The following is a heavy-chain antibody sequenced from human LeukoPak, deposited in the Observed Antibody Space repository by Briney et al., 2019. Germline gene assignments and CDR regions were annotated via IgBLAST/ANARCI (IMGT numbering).Heavy chain of an antibody. CDR1: SGSFSGYY. V-gene: IGHV4-34*01. J-gene: IGHJ4*02. CDR3: AETIRDGPYYFDY. D-gene: IGHD5-12*01. CDR2: INHSGST. Sequence: PSETLSLTCAVYSGSFSGYYWSWIRQPPGKGLEWIGEINHSGSTNYNPSLKSRVTISVDTSKNQFSLKPSSVTAADTAVYYCAETIRDGPYYFDYWGQGTLVTVSS.